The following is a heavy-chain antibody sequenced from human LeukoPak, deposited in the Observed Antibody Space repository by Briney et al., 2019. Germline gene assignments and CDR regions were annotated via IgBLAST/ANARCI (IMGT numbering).Heavy chain of an antibody. CDR2: IYSGGST. V-gene: IGHV3-66*01. D-gene: IGHD3-22*01. CDR1: GFTVSSNY. J-gene: IGHJ4*02. Sequence: GRSLRLSCAASGFTVSSNYMSWARQAPGKGLEWVSVIYSGGSTYYADSVKGRFTISRDNSKNTLYLQMNSLRAEDTAVYYCARDHPYYYDSSGQFDYWGQGTLVTVSS. CDR3: ARDHPYYYDSSGQFDY.